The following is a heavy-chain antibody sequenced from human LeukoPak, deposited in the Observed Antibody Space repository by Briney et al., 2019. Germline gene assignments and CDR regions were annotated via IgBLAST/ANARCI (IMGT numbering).Heavy chain of an antibody. CDR2: INRDGSST. V-gene: IGHV3-74*01. J-gene: IGHJ3*01. CDR3: ARVPYVFNL. CDR1: GFTFSNYW. Sequence: GGSLRLSCAASGFTFSNYWMHWVRQAPGKGLVWVSRINRDGSSTDYLDSVKGRFTISRDNARNTLYLQMNSLRAEDTAVYYCARVPYVFNLWGQGTMVTVSS.